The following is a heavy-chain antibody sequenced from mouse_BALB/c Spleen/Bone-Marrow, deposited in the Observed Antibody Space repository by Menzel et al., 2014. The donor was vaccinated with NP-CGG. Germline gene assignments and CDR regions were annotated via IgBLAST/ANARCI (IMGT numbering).Heavy chain of an antibody. Sequence: QVQLQQSGAELVKPGASVKLSCKASGYTFTSYYMFWVKQRPGQGLEWIGGINPSNGANNFNEKFKSGATLTVDKSSSTAYMQLSSLTSEDSAVYYCSRGGNFDVMDYWGQGTSVTVSS. J-gene: IGHJ4*01. CDR1: GYTFTSYY. D-gene: IGHD2-1*01. CDR2: INPSNGAN. V-gene: IGHV1S81*02. CDR3: SRGGNFDVMDY.